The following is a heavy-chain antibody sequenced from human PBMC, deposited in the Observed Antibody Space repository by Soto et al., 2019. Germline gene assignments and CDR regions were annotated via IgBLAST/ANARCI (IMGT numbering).Heavy chain of an antibody. CDR3: AREVRLLYGGWFDP. V-gene: IGHV1-3*01. Sequence: QVQLVQSGAEVKKPGASVKVSCKASGYTFTSYAMHWVRQAPGQRLEWMGWINAGNGNTKYSQKFQGRVTITRDTPASTDYMELSSLRSEDTAVYYCAREVRLLYGGWFDPWGQGTLVTVSS. D-gene: IGHD2-2*02. CDR1: GYTFTSYA. CDR2: INAGNGNT. J-gene: IGHJ5*02.